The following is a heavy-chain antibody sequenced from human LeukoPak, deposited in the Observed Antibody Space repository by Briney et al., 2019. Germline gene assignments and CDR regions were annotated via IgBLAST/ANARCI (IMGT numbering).Heavy chain of an antibody. CDR2: ISDTGDT. Sequence: PGGSLRLSCATSEFTFRSHAMNWVRQAPGKGLEWVSSISDTGDTYYADSVKGRFTISRDNSKNTLYLQMNSLRAEDTAVYYCASDQSGSFDYWGQGTLVTVSS. D-gene: IGHD1-26*01. V-gene: IGHV3-23*01. CDR3: ASDQSGSFDY. CDR1: EFTFRSHA. J-gene: IGHJ4*02.